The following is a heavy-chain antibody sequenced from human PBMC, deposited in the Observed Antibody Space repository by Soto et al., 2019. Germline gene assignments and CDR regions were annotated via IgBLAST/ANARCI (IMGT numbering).Heavy chain of an antibody. V-gene: IGHV4-39*01. Sequence: KASETLSLTCTVSGGSISSTNYYWAWVRQPPGKGLEWIGSLSYTGSPSYNPSLKNRVTISVDTSKNRLSLRLDSVSAADSASYYFDYWGQGTLVTVSS. CDR1: GGSISSTNYY. J-gene: IGHJ4*02. CDR3: DY. CDR2: LSYTGSP.